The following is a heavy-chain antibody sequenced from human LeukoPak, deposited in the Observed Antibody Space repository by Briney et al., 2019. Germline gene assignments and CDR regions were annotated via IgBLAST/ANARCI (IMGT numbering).Heavy chain of an antibody. CDR3: ARGVDYYENSGTIDY. CDR1: GFTFSDYG. V-gene: IGHV3-33*01. J-gene: IGHJ4*02. D-gene: IGHD3-22*01. CDR2: IWYDGSNK. Sequence: GGSLRLSCTASGFTFSDYGMHWVRQPPGKGLEWVAIIWYDGSNKKYEGSVKGRFTISRDNSKNTLYLQMNSLRAEDTAVYYCARGVDYYENSGTIDYWGQGTLVTVSS.